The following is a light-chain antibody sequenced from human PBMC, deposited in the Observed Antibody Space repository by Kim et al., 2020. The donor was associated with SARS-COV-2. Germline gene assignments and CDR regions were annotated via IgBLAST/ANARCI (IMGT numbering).Light chain of an antibody. Sequence: QAVVTQEPSLTVSPGGTVTLTCASSAGAVTSSHFPYWFQQKPGQAPMTLIFDTWNKHSWTPARFSGSLLGGKAALTLSGAQPEDEAEYHCLLSYGGSLVFGGETQLTVL. V-gene: IGLV7-46*01. CDR1: AGAVTSSHF. CDR3: LLSYGGSLV. CDR2: DTW. J-gene: IGLJ3*02.